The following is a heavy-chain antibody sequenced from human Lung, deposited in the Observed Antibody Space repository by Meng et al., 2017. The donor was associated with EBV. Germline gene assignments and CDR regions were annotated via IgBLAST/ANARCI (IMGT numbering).Heavy chain of an antibody. D-gene: IGHD5-24*01. CDR3: SRDLVGSDDV. CDR1: GFRFSRYW. V-gene: IGHV3-74*01. J-gene: IGHJ4*02. CDR2: TNEDGGIT. Sequence: EVQPVEAGGGLVQPGGSLRLSCAASGFRFSRYWMHWVRQVPGKGLIWVARTNEDGGITNYADSVKGRFTISRDNTKNTLYLHMTSLRVEDTAVYFCSRDLVGSDDVWGQGTLVTVAS.